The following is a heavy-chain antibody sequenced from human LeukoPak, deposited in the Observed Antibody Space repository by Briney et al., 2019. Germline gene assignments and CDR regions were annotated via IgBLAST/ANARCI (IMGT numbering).Heavy chain of an antibody. J-gene: IGHJ4*02. CDR1: GFTFSSYG. V-gene: IGHV3-30*02. CDR2: IRYDGSTK. CDR3: ARQIGGGWSFDY. D-gene: IGHD6-19*01. Sequence: GGSLRLSCAASGFTFSSYGMHWVRQAPGKGLEWVAFIRYDGSTKYYADSVKGRFTISRDNSKNTLYLQMNSLRAEDTAVYYCARQIGGGWSFDYWGQGTLVTVSS.